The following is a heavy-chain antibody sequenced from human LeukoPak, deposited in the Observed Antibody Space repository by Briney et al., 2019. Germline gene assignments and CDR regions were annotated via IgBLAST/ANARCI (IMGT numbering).Heavy chain of an antibody. D-gene: IGHD2-21*01. CDR1: GVSFSSGDYY. V-gene: IGHV4-31*03. Sequence: SETLSLTCTVSGVSFSSGDYYWSWIRQHPEKGLEWIGFISDSGSTYYNPSLKSRLTISLDTSKNQFSLNLTSVTAADTGVYYCARDVFQFYGMDVWGQGTMVTVSS. CDR3: ARDVFQFYGMDV. J-gene: IGHJ6*02. CDR2: ISDSGST.